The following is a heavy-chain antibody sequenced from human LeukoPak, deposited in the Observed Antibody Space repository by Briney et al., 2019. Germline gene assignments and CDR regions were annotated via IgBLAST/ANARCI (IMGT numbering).Heavy chain of an antibody. J-gene: IGHJ4*02. CDR1: GGSVSSGSYY. Sequence: PSETLSLTCTVSGGSVSSGSYYWSWIRQPPGKGLEWIGHIHYDGSTNYNPSLKSRVTILVDTSKKQFTLKLRSVTAADTAVYFCARKSPYCNGGSCYPSNFDLWGQGTLATVSS. CDR2: IHYDGST. CDR3: ARKSPYCNGGSCYPSNFDL. D-gene: IGHD2-15*01. V-gene: IGHV4-61*01.